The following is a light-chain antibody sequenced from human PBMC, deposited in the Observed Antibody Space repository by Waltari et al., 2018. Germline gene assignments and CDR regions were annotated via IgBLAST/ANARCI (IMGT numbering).Light chain of an antibody. V-gene: IGLV3-21*02. CDR2: DDS. Sequence: SYVLTQPPSVSVAPGQTARITCGGNNIGSKSVHWYQQKPGQAPVLVVYDDSDRPSGIPGRFSGSNPGNTATLTISRVEAGDEADYYCQVWDRVSDHTFGAGTKVTVL. CDR1: NIGSKS. CDR3: QVWDRVSDHT. J-gene: IGLJ1*01.